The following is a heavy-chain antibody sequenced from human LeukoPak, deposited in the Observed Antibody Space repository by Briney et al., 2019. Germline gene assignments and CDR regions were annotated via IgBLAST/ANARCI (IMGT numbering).Heavy chain of an antibody. CDR3: TRVRDRGYCSGGSCYKPSYYFDY. Sequence: GGSLRLSCTASGFTFGDYAMSWFRQAPGKGLEWVGFIRSKAYGGTTEYAASVKGRFTISRDDSKSIAYLQMNSLKTEDTAVYYCTRVRDRGYCSGGSCYKPSYYFDYWGQGTLVTVSS. D-gene: IGHD2-15*01. CDR2: IRSKAYGGTT. CDR1: GFTFGDYA. J-gene: IGHJ4*02. V-gene: IGHV3-49*03.